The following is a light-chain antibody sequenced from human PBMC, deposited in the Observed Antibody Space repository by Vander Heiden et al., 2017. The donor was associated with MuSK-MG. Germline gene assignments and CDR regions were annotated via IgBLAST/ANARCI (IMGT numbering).Light chain of an antibody. CDR3: QHYDNWPPYT. CDR2: GAS. CDR1: QSVGSN. Sequence: EKVMTQSPATLSVSPGERVTLSCRASQSVGSNLAWYQHKPGQAPRLLISGASTRVTGVPPRFSGSGYGTEFTLTISSRQSEDFAVYYCQHYDNWPPYTFGQGTKLEVK. V-gene: IGKV3-15*01. J-gene: IGKJ2*01.